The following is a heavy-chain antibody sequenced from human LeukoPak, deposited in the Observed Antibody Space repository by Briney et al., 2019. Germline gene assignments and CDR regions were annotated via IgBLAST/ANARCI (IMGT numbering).Heavy chain of an antibody. CDR2: ISWNSGSI. V-gene: IGHV3-9*01. J-gene: IGHJ4*02. CDR3: AKDISGYSSGWYGPHFDY. D-gene: IGHD6-19*01. CDR1: GFTFDDYA. Sequence: GGSLRLSCAASGFTFDDYAMHWVRQAPGKGLEWVSGISWNSGSIGYADSVKGRFTISRDNAKNSLYLQMNSLRAEDTALYYCAKDISGYSSGWYGPHFDYWGQGTLVTVSS.